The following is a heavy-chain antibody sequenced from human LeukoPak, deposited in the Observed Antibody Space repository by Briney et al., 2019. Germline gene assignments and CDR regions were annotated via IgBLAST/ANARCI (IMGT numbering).Heavy chain of an antibody. J-gene: IGHJ4*02. CDR3: ASRVQWLVEDY. Sequence: GGSLRLSCAASGFTLSSYWMSWVRQAPGKGLEWVANIKQDGSEKYYVDSVKGRFTISRDNAKNSLYLQMNSLRAEDTAVYYCASRVQWLVEDYWGQGTLVTVSS. D-gene: IGHD6-19*01. CDR1: GFTLSSYW. CDR2: IKQDGSEK. V-gene: IGHV3-7*01.